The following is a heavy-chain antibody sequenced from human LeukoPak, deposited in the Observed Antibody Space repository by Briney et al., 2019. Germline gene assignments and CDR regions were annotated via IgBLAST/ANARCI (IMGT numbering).Heavy chain of an antibody. V-gene: IGHV6-1*01. D-gene: IGHD6-19*01. CDR1: GDSVSSNNGA. CDR2: TYYRSKWYN. J-gene: IGHJ4*02. Sequence: PSQTLPLTCGISGDSVSSNNGAWNWIRQSPSRGLEWLGRTYYRSKWYNDYAGSMKGRITISPDTSKNQFSLQLNSVTPEDTAVYYCARDVGTSGRYTFDYWGQGTLVTVSS. CDR3: ARDVGTSGRYTFDY.